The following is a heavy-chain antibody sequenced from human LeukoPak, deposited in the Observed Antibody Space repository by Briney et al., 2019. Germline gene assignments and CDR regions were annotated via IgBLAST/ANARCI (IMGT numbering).Heavy chain of an antibody. J-gene: IGHJ3*02. CDR3: ARDGGWSDAFDI. CDR1: GGSISSGSYY. D-gene: IGHD6-19*01. V-gene: IGHV4-61*02. Sequence: SQTLSLTCTVSGGSISSGSYYWSWIRQPAGKGLEWIGRIYTSGSTNYNPSLKSRVTISVDTSKNQFSLKLSSVTAADTAVYYCARDGGWSDAFDIWGQGTMVTVSS. CDR2: IYTSGST.